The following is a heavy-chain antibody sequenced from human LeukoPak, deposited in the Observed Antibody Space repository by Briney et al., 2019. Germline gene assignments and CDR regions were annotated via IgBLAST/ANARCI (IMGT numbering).Heavy chain of an antibody. CDR3: AREDRRVDYYYYYYMDV. J-gene: IGHJ6*03. CDR1: GDSVSSNSAA. CDR2: TYYRSKWYN. D-gene: IGHD2-15*01. V-gene: IGHV6-1*01. Sequence: SQTLSLTCAISGDSVSSNSAAWNWIRQSPSSGLEWLGRTYYRSKWYNDYAVSVKSRITINPDTSKNQFSLQLNSVTPEDTAVYYCAREDRRVDYYYYYYMDVWGKGTTVTVSS.